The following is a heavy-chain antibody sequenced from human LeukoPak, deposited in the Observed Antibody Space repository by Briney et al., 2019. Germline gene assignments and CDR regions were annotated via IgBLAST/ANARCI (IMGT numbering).Heavy chain of an antibody. CDR2: INPSGGST. J-gene: IGHJ6*02. V-gene: IGHV1-46*01. D-gene: IGHD2-21*02. CDR3: ARVGPGGYWLYYYGMDV. Sequence: ASVKVSCKASGYTFTSYYMHWVRQAPGQGLEWMGIINPSGGSTSYAQKFQGRVTMTRDTSTSTVYMELSSLRSEDTAVYYCARVGPGGYWLYYYGMDVWGQGTTVTVSS. CDR1: GYTFTSYY.